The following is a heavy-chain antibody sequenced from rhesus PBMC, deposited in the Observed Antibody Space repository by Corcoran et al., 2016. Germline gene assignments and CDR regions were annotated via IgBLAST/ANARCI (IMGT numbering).Heavy chain of an antibody. CDR1: GGSISDDYY. J-gene: IGHJ4*01. CDR3: ASPIAAVRYYFDY. D-gene: IGHD6-25*01. V-gene: IGHV4-106*01. Sequence: QVQLQESGPGLVKPSETLSLTCAVSGGSISDDYYWSWIRQPPGKGLEWIGYIYGSGGGTNNNPSLKNRVTISIDTSKNQCSLKRSSVTAADTAVYYCASPIAAVRYYFDYWGQGVLVTVSS. CDR2: IYGSGGGT.